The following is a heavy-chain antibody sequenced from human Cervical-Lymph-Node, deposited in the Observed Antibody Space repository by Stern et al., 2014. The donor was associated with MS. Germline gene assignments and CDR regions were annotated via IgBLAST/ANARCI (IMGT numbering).Heavy chain of an antibody. CDR2: VSFVGSNK. CDR3: MGVGVGVDV. Sequence: VQLVESGEGVVQPGRSLRLSCAASGFSLSSLGMHWVRQAPGRGLEWVAVVSFVGSNKMYGASVKGRFSIASDNSNNTMYLQMNSLRPEDTAVYYCMGVGVGVDVWGQGTTVIVS. V-gene: IGHV3-30*03. CDR1: GFSLSSLG. J-gene: IGHJ6*02.